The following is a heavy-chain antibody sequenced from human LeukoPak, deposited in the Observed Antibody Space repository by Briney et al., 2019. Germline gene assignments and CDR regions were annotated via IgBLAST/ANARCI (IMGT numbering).Heavy chain of an antibody. CDR3: ARELDSGSYYYVCYFDY. J-gene: IGHJ4*02. CDR1: GFTFSSYS. V-gene: IGHV3-48*01. D-gene: IGHD1-26*01. CDR2: ISSSSSTI. Sequence: GGSLRLSCAASGFTFSSYSMNWVRQAPGKGLEWVSYISSSSSTIYYADSVKGRFTISRDNAKNSLYLQMNSLRAEDTAVYYCARELDSGSYYYVCYFDYWGQGTLVTVSS.